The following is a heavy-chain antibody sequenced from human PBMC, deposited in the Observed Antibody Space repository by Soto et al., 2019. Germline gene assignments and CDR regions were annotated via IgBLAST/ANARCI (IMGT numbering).Heavy chain of an antibody. D-gene: IGHD2-2*01. Sequence: GGPLRLSCAVAGFTFSSVWRNWVRQAPGKGLEWVGRIKSKTDSETTDYAAPVKGRFTISRDDSKNTLFLQMNSLRAEDTAIYYCAKVPPRPYCSSVSCPSDYWGQGTLVTVSS. J-gene: IGHJ4*02. V-gene: IGHV3-15*07. CDR3: AKVPPRPYCSSVSCPSDY. CDR2: IKSKTDSETT. CDR1: GFTFSSVW.